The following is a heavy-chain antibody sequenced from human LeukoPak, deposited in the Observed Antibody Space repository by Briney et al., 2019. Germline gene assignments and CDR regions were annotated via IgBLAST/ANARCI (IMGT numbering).Heavy chain of an antibody. CDR3: TRTCYYDSSGYYRNYYYYYMDV. J-gene: IGHJ6*03. CDR2: IRSKAYGCTT. Sequence: GGSLRLSCTASGFTFGDYAMSWVRQAPGKGLKWVGFIRSKAYGCTTEYAASVKGRFTISRDDSKSIAYLQMNSLKTEDTAVYYSTRTCYYDSSGYYRNYYYYYMDVWGKGTTVTISS. D-gene: IGHD3-22*01. V-gene: IGHV3-49*04. CDR1: GFTFGDYA.